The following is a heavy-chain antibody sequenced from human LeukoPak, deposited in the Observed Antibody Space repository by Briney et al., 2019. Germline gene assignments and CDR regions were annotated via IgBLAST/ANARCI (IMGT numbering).Heavy chain of an antibody. Sequence: GGSLRLSCAASGFTVSSNYMSWVRQAPGKGLEWVSVIYSGGSTYYADSVKGRFTISRDNSKNTLYLQMSSLRAEDTAVYYCASPYYDSSGYLGAFDIWGQGTMVTVSS. V-gene: IGHV3-66*01. CDR1: GFTVSSNY. CDR2: IYSGGST. D-gene: IGHD3-22*01. CDR3: ASPYYDSSGYLGAFDI. J-gene: IGHJ3*02.